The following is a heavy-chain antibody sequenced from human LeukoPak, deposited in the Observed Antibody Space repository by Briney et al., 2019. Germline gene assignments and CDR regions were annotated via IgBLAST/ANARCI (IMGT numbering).Heavy chain of an antibody. D-gene: IGHD2-21*02. J-gene: IGHJ4*02. CDR2: INHSGST. V-gene: IGHV4-34*01. CDR3: ARRPLWEAVTAIDY. CDR1: GGSFSGYY. Sequence: SETLSLTCAVYGGSFSGYYWSWIRQPPGKGLEWIGEINHSGSTNYNPSLKSRVTISVDTSKNQFSLKLSSVTAADTAVYYCARRPLWEAVTAIDYWGQGTLVTVSS.